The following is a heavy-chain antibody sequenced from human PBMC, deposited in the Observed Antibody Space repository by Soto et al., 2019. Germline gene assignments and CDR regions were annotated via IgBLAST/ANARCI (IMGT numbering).Heavy chain of an antibody. CDR1: GFTFSSYG. J-gene: IGHJ4*02. Sequence: PVGSLRLSCAASGFTFSSYGMHWVRQAPGKGLEWVAVIWYDGSNKYYADSVKGRFTISRDNSKNTLYLQMNSLRAEDTAVYYCAREYSSSSSFGYWGQGTLVTVSS. CDR2: IWYDGSNK. V-gene: IGHV3-33*01. D-gene: IGHD6-6*01. CDR3: AREYSSSSSFGY.